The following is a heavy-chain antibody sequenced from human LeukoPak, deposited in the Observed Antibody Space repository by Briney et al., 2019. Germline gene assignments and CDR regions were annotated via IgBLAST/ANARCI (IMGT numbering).Heavy chain of an antibody. V-gene: IGHV3-30*18. D-gene: IGHD2-2*02. J-gene: IGHJ4*02. CDR3: AKDRVVYRGDYFDY. CDR1: GFTFSSYG. CDR2: ISYDGSNK. Sequence: GRSLRLSCAASGFTFSSYGMHWVRQAPGKGLEWVAVISYDGSNKYYADSVKGRFTISRDNFKNTLYLQMNSLRAEDTAVYYCAKDRVVYRGDYFDYWGQGTLVTVSS.